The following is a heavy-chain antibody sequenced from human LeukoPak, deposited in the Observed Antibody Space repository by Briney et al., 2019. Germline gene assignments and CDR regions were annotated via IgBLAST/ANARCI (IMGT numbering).Heavy chain of an antibody. CDR2: ISSSSSYI. CDR3: ASGTYYFGDY. V-gene: IGHV3-21*01. J-gene: IGHJ4*02. CDR1: GFTFSSYS. Sequence: GGSLRLSCAASGFTFSSYSMNWVRQAPGKGLEWVSSISSSSSYIYYADSVKGRFTISRDNSKNTLYLQMNSLRAEDTAVYYCASGTYYFGDYWGQGTLVTVSS. D-gene: IGHD1-26*01.